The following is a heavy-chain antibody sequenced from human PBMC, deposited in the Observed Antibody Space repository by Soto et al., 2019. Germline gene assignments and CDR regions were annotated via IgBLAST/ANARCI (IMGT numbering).Heavy chain of an antibody. J-gene: IGHJ4*02. V-gene: IGHV1-3*05. D-gene: IGHD5-12*01. CDR3: ARDRGSGYDPSYYFDY. CDR2: INAGNGNT. Sequence: QVQLVQSGAEEKKPGASVKVSCKASGYTFTSYAMHWVRQAPGQRLEWMGWINAGNGNTKYSQKFQGRVTITRDTSASTAHLGLSSLRSEDTAVYYCARDRGSGYDPSYYFDYWGQGTLVTVSS. CDR1: GYTFTSYA.